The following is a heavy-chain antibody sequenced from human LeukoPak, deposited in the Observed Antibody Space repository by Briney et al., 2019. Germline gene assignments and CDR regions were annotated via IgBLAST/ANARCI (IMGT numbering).Heavy chain of an antibody. CDR1: GFTFSSYS. V-gene: IGHV4-34*01. CDR3: ARGPYGSGSYWGPRWFDP. Sequence: PGGSLRLSCAASGFTFSSYSMNWVRQPPGKGLEWIGEINHSGSTNHNPSLKSRVTISVDTSKNQFSLKLSSVTAADTAVYYCARGPYGSGSYWGPRWFDPWGQGTLVTVSS. J-gene: IGHJ5*02. CDR2: INHSGST. D-gene: IGHD3-10*01.